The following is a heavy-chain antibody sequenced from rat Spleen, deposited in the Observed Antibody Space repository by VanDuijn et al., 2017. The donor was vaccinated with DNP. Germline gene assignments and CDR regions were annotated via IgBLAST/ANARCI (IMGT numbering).Heavy chain of an antibody. V-gene: IGHV3-3*01. CDR2: INSAGST. D-gene: IGHD1-12*02. CDR1: GHSITNDYR. J-gene: IGHJ3*01. Sequence: EVQLQESGPGLVTPSQSLSLTCSVTGHSITNDYRWNWLRKFPGNKLEWMGYINSAGSTNYNPSLENRISITRDTSKNQFFLQINSVTTEDTATYYCARSNFYDGPRFAYWGQGTLVTVSS. CDR3: ARSNFYDGPRFAY.